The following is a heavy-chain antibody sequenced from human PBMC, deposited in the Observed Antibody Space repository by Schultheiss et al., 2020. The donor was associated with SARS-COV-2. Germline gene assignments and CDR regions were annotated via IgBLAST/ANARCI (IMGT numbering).Heavy chain of an antibody. CDR1: GGSISSGDYY. CDR3: ASRYSSSSHYWYFDL. CDR2: IYYSGST. V-gene: IGHV4-30-4*01. J-gene: IGHJ2*01. D-gene: IGHD6-13*01. Sequence: SQTLSLTCTVSGGSISSGDYYWSWIRQPPGKGLEWIGYIYYSGSTYYNPSLKSRVTISVDTSKNQFSLKLSSVTAADTAVYYCASRYSSSSHYWYFDLWGRGTLVTVSS.